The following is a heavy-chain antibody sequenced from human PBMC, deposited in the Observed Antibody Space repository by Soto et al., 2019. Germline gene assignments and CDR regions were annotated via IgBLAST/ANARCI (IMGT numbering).Heavy chain of an antibody. CDR2: IYYCGST. V-gene: IGHV4-59*01. Sequence: SETLSLTCNVSGGPLTTYFWSWIRQPPGKGLEWIGYIYYCGSTYYKPSLKSRLTISVDTSKTQFSLKLSSVTAADTAVYYCASSNIAAAGFYYYGMDVWGRGTTVTVSS. CDR1: GGPLTTYF. CDR3: ASSNIAAAGFYYYGMDV. D-gene: IGHD6-13*01. J-gene: IGHJ6*02.